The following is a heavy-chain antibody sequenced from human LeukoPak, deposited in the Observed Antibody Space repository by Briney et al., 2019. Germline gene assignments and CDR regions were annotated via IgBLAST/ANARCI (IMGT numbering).Heavy chain of an antibody. Sequence: GASVKVSCKASGYTFTSYDINWVRQATGQGLEWMGWINPNSGDTNYAQKFQGRVTMTRDTSISTAYMELSRLRSDDTAVYYCARGGVTTKDWGQGTLVTVSS. V-gene: IGHV1-2*02. CDR3: ARGGVTTKD. CDR1: GYTFTSYD. J-gene: IGHJ4*02. CDR2: INPNSGDT. D-gene: IGHD4-17*01.